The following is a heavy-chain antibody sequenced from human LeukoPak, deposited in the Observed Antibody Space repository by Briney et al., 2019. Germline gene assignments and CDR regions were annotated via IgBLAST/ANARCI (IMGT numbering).Heavy chain of an antibody. V-gene: IGHV3-74*01. Sequence: GGSLRLSCAASGFTFSMYWMHWVRQVPGKGLVWVSRLNSDGSNRRYADSVKGRFTISRDNAKNTLYLQMNSLTAEDTAVYYCAREHLTWFDPWGQGTLVTVSS. CDR3: AREHLTWFDP. CDR1: GFTFSMYW. J-gene: IGHJ5*02. CDR2: LNSDGSNR.